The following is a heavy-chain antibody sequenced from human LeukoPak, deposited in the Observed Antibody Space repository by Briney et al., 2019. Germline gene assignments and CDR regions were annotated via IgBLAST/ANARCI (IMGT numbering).Heavy chain of an antibody. V-gene: IGHV4-59*13. CDR3: ARDCGGDSYLGAFDI. D-gene: IGHD2-21*02. CDR1: DGSIGTYY. CDR2: VHYSGTI. Sequence: SETLSLTCSVSDGSIGTYYWTWIRQPPGKGLEWIGNVHYSGTINYNPPLKSRLTILVDTSKKQFSLRLNSVTAADTAVYFCARDCGGDSYLGAFDIWGQGTMVTVSS. J-gene: IGHJ3*02.